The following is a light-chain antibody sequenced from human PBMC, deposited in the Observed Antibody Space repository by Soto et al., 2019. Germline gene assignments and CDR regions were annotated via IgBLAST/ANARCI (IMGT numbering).Light chain of an antibody. CDR2: AAA. V-gene: IGKV1-9*01. Sequence: DIQLTQSPSFLSASVGDRVTITCRASQGLSSDLAWYQQKPGKAPKLLIYAAATLQMRVTSRLSGSGSGTEFTLTISSLQTEDIATYYRQQLNSYPITFVQGTRLEIK. J-gene: IGKJ5*01. CDR3: QQLNSYPIT. CDR1: QGLSSD.